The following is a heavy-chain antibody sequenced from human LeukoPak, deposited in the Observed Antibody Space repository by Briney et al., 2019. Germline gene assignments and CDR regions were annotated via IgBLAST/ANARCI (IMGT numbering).Heavy chain of an antibody. CDR2: IRPGDNRM. CDR3: VREKRGGTYDY. V-gene: IGHV1-46*01. Sequence: ASVKVSCKASGYTFTAYYIQWVRQAPGRGPEWMGTIRPGDNRMSYAEKFQGRVTMTRDMSTTTGYMELNSLTSDDTAVYYCVREKRGGTYDYWGQGALVTVSS. D-gene: IGHD3-16*01. J-gene: IGHJ4*02. CDR1: GYTFTAYY.